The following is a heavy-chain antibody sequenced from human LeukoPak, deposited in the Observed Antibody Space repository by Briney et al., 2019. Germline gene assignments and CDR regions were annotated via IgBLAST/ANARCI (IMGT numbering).Heavy chain of an antibody. Sequence: GGSLRLSCAASGFTFSAYGMSCVRQAPGKGLEWVSTIGSRNSDTYYTDSVKGRFTVSRDNSKNILFLQMNSLRAEDTAVYYCAKRVLDIPVVGLDYWGQGTLVTVSS. D-gene: IGHD6-19*01. CDR2: IGSRNSDT. V-gene: IGHV3-23*01. J-gene: IGHJ4*02. CDR3: AKRVLDIPVVGLDY. CDR1: GFTFSAYG.